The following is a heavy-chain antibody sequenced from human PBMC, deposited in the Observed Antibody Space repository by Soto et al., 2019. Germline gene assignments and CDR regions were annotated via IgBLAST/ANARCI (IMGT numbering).Heavy chain of an antibody. Sequence: ASVKVSCKASGYTFTSYDINWVRQATGQGLEWMGWMNPNSGKTGYAQEFKGRVTMTRNTSRITAYMELSSLRYGDMVVYYCGRLDLYRSLTGFDYWGQGTKVTVSS. J-gene: IGHJ4*02. CDR3: GRLDLYRSLTGFDY. V-gene: IGHV1-8*01. D-gene: IGHD6-6*01. CDR2: MNPNSGKT. CDR1: GYTFTSYD.